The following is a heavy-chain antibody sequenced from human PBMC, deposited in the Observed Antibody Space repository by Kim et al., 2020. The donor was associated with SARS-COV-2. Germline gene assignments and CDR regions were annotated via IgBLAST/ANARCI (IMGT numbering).Heavy chain of an antibody. Sequence: SVKVSCKASGFTFTSSAVQWVRQARGQRLEWIGWIVVGSGNTNYAQKFQERVTITRDMSTSTAYMELSSLRSDDTAVYYCAADAYYYDSSGYPEKRGYRDYWGQGTLVTVSS. V-gene: IGHV1-58*01. CDR1: GFTFTSSA. CDR2: IVVGSGNT. J-gene: IGHJ4*02. CDR3: AADAYYYDSSGYPEKRGYRDY. D-gene: IGHD3-22*01.